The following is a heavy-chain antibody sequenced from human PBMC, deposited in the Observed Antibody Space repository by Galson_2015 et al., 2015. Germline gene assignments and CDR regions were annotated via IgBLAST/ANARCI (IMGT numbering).Heavy chain of an antibody. D-gene: IGHD5-18*01. CDR1: GFTFSSYG. CDR3: ARDLEWGYSYGPGWFDP. CDR2: IWYDGSNK. Sequence: SLRLSCAASGFTFSSYGMHWVRQAPGKGLEWVAVIWYDGSNKYYADSVKGRFTISRDSSKNTLYLQMNSLRAEDTAVYYCARDLEWGYSYGPGWFDPWGQGTLVTVSS. V-gene: IGHV3-33*01. J-gene: IGHJ5*02.